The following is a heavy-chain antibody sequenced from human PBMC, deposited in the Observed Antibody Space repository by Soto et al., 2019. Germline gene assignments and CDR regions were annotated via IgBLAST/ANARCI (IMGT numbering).Heavy chain of an antibody. V-gene: IGHV1-69*02. J-gene: IGHJ5*02. CDR1: GGTFSSYT. CDR3: ARGGELRWGGRWFDP. D-gene: IGHD4-17*01. Sequence: QVQLVQSGAEVKKPGSSVKVSCKASGGTFSSYTISWVRQAPGQGLEWMGRIIPILGIANYAQKFQGRVTITADKSTSTDYMELSSLRSEDTAVYYCARGGELRWGGRWFDPWGQGTLVTVSS. CDR2: IIPILGIA.